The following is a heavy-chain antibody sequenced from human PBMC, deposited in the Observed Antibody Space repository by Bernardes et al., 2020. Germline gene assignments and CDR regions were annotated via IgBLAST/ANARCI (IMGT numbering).Heavy chain of an antibody. CDR1: GYTFTGYY. CDR2: INPNSGGT. D-gene: IGHD2-2*01. Sequence: ASVKVSCKASGYTFTGYYMHWVRQAPGQGLEWMGRINPNSGGTNYAQKFQGRVTMTRDTSISTAYMELSRLRSDDTAVYYCARFCSSTSCINWFDPWGQGTLVTVSS. CDR3: ARFCSSTSCINWFDP. V-gene: IGHV1-2*06. J-gene: IGHJ5*02.